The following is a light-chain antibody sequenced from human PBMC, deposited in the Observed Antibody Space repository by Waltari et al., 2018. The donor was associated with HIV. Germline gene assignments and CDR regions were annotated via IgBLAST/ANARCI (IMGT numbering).Light chain of an antibody. V-gene: IGKV1-5*03. CDR2: KTS. CDR3: QQYNSHSYT. CDR1: QIINNW. J-gene: IGKJ2*01. Sequence: DVQMTQSPSTLSASVGDRVPLTCRASQIINNWLAWYQQKPGRPPKLIIYKTSNLESGVPARFIGSGSGAEFTLTIDGLQPDDFATYFCQQYNSHSYTFGQGTRLDI.